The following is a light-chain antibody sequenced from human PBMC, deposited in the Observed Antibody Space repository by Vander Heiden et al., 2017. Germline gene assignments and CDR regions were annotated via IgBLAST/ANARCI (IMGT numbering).Light chain of an antibody. J-gene: IGLJ3*02. CDR2: DDN. V-gene: IGLV3-21*02. Sequence: SVLTQRPSVSVAPGQTPRITCGGTNIGSKRVPWYQQRPGKAPLLVVYDDNDRPSGIPERFCGSNAGNTATLTISRVEAGDEADYYCQVWDSSSDHWVFGGGTTLTVL. CDR3: QVWDSSSDHWV. CDR1: NIGSKR.